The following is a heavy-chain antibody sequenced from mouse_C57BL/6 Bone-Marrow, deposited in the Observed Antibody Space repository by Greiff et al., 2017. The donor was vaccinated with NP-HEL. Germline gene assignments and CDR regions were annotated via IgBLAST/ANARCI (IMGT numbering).Heavy chain of an antibody. CDR1: GYAFSSYW. V-gene: IGHV1-80*01. Sequence: VQLQQSGAELVKPGASVKISCTASGYAFSSYWMNWVQQRPGKGLEWIGQIYPGDGDTNYNGKFKGKATLTADKSSSTAYMQLSSLTYEDSEVCVCARSQYYGSPLWGQGTTLTVSS. CDR2: IYPGDGDT. CDR3: ARSQYYGSPL. J-gene: IGHJ2*01. D-gene: IGHD1-1*01.